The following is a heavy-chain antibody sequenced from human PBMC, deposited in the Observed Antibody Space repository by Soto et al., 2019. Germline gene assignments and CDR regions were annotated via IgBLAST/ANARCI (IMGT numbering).Heavy chain of an antibody. Sequence: PGGSLRLSCVASGFTFTNTWMSWVRQAPGKGLEWVGRIKSKTDDGTTNYAAPVKGRFTISRDDSKNTLYLEVSSLKTEDTAVYYCTTARGTYGAEYFQHWGPGTLVTVSS. J-gene: IGHJ1*01. CDR1: GFTFTNTW. CDR2: IKSKTDDGTT. CDR3: TTARGTYGAEYFQH. V-gene: IGHV3-15*01. D-gene: IGHD4-17*01.